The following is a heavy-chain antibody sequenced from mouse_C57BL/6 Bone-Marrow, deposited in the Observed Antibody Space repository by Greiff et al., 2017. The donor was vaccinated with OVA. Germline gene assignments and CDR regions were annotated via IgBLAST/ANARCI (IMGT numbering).Heavy chain of an antibody. Sequence: VKVVESGPELVKPGASVKISCKASGFAFSSSWMNWVKQRPGKGLEWIGRIYPGDGDTNYNGKFKGKATLTADKSSTTAYMQLSSLTSEDSAVYVCAGGAGYSARDYWGQGTSVTVSS. CDR3: AGGAGYSARDY. J-gene: IGHJ4*01. V-gene: IGHV1-82*01. CDR2: IYPGDGDT. CDR1: GFAFSSSW.